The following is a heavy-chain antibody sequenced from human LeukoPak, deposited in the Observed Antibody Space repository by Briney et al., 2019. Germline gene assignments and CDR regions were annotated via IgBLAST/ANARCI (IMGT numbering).Heavy chain of an antibody. V-gene: IGHV3-48*04. CDR2: ISSSSDSI. J-gene: IGHJ3*02. D-gene: IGHD2-2*02. CDR3: ARVVVPAAIQDAFDI. Sequence: GGSLRLSCAASGFIFSTYGMNWVRQAPGKGLEWVSHISSSSDSIYYADSVRGRFTVSRDNTKNSLYLQMNSLRAEDTAVYYCARVVVPAAIQDAFDIWGQGTMVTVSS. CDR1: GFIFSTYG.